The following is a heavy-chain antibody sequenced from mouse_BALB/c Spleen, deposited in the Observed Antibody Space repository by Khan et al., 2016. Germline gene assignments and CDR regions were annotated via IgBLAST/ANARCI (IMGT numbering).Heavy chain of an antibody. V-gene: IGHV14-3*02. Sequence: EVELVESGAELVKPGASVKLSCTASGFNIKDTYIHWVKQRPEQGLEWIGRIDPANGNTKYDPKFQGKATITSDTSSNTAYLQLSNLSSEDTTVYYCPKSMWAHAMDYWGQGTSVTVA. J-gene: IGHJ4*01. CDR1: GFNIKDTY. CDR3: PKSMWAHAMDY. CDR2: IDPANGNT.